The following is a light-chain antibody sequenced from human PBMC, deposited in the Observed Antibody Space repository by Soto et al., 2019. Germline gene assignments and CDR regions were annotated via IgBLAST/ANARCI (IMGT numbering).Light chain of an antibody. CDR2: GAS. J-gene: IGKJ3*01. Sequence: EIVLTQSPGTLSVSPGERATLSCRASQVVVTAYIHWYQHKPGQAPRLLISGASTRASGIPDRFSGSGVGTDVTLTINRLEPEDCAVYYCLLFRGSPTFGLGSRVHI. CDR3: LLFRGSPT. CDR1: QVVVTAY. V-gene: IGKV3-20*01.